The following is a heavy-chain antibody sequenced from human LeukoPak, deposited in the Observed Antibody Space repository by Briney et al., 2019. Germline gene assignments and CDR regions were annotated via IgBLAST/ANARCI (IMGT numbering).Heavy chain of an antibody. Sequence: SETLSLNCNVSGASISGYYWSWIRQPAGKGLEWIGRIYTSGSTNYNPSLKSRVTMSVDTSKNQFSLELSSVTAADTAVYYCARESPSGCASDIWGQGTLVTVSS. V-gene: IGHV4-4*07. CDR2: IYTSGST. D-gene: IGHD3-10*01. CDR3: ARESPSGCASDI. J-gene: IGHJ3*02. CDR1: GASISGYY.